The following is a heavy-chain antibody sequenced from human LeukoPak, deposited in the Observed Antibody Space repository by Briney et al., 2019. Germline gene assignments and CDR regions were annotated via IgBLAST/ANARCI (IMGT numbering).Heavy chain of an antibody. CDR1: GFTVSSNY. Sequence: GGSLRLSCAASGFTVSSNYMSWVRQAPGKGLEWVSVIYSGGSTYYADSVKGRFTISRDNSRNTLYLQMNSLRAEDTAVYYCARVNTKLWFDPWGQGTLVTVSS. V-gene: IGHV3-66*01. J-gene: IGHJ5*02. CDR2: IYSGGST. D-gene: IGHD2/OR15-2a*01. CDR3: ARVNTKLWFDP.